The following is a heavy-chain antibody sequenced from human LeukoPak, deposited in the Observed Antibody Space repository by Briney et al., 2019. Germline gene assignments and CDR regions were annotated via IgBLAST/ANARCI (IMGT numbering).Heavy chain of an antibody. J-gene: IGHJ4*02. Sequence: ASVKVSCKASGYTFTSYGISWVRHAPGQGLEWMGWISAYNGNTNYAQKPQGRVTMTTDTSTSTAYMELRSLRSDDTAVYYCARGEFGSGSLKADYWGQGTLVTVSS. CDR1: GYTFTSYG. CDR3: ARGEFGSGSLKADY. V-gene: IGHV1-18*01. D-gene: IGHD3-10*01. CDR2: ISAYNGNT.